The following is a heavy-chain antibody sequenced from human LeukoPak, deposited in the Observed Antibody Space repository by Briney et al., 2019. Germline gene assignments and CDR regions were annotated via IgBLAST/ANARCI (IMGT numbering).Heavy chain of an antibody. CDR3: ARFISGDPVIEC. J-gene: IGHJ4*02. CDR2: IYYSGNT. Sequence: PSETLSLTCTVSGGSISSGGYYWSWIRQHPGQGLERIGYIYYSGNTYYNPSLKSRVTISVDTSKNQFSLKLSSVTAADTAVYYCARFISGDPVIECWGRGTRVPVS. D-gene: IGHD3-10*01. V-gene: IGHV4-31*03. CDR1: GGSISSGGYY.